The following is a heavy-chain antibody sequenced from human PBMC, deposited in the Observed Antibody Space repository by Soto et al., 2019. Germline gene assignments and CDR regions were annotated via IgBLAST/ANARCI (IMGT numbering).Heavy chain of an antibody. CDR1: GGSISSYY. D-gene: IGHD6-13*01. CDR3: ARGAVAGVDYGMDV. Sequence: SETLSLTCTVSGGSISSYYWSWIRQPAGKGLEWIGRIYSSGGTNYNPSLESRVTVSVDTSKKRFSLKLSSVTVADTAVYYCARGAVAGVDYGMDVWGQGTTVTVSS. V-gene: IGHV4-4*07. CDR2: IYSSGGT. J-gene: IGHJ6*02.